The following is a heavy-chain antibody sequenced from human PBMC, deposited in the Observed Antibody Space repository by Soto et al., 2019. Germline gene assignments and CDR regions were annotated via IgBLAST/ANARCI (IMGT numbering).Heavy chain of an antibody. CDR2: ISTYNGNT. CDR3: ARKSISSSRFDP. J-gene: IGHJ5*02. Sequence: ASVKVSCKASGYTFSSYGITWVRQAPGQGLEWMGWISTYNGNTNYAQKLQGRVTMTTDTSTTTAYMDLRSLRSDDTAVYYCARKSISSSRFDPWGHGTQVTVSS. V-gene: IGHV1-18*01. D-gene: IGHD6-6*01. CDR1: GYTFSSYG.